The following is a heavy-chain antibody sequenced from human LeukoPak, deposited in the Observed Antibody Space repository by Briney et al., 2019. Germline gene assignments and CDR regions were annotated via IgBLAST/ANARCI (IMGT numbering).Heavy chain of an antibody. CDR1: GGSIGSSSYY. J-gene: IGHJ4*02. Sequence: ASETLSLSCTVSGGSIGSSSYYWGWLRQAPGQGLEWIGSISYSGTTYYTPSLKSRVTISVDTSKNQFSLKLSSVTAAGTAVYYCARPEVGATRGLHYWGQGTLVTASS. CDR3: ARPEVGATRGLHY. V-gene: IGHV4-39*01. CDR2: ISYSGTT. D-gene: IGHD1-26*01.